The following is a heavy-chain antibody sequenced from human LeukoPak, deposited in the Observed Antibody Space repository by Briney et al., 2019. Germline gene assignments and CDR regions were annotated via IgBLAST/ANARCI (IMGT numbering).Heavy chain of an antibody. CDR2: IYYSGST. CDR3: ARHKVGAPSGWFDP. D-gene: IGHD1-26*01. Sequence: SETLSLTCTVSGGSISSYYWSWIRQPPGKGLEWIGYIYYSGSTNYNPSLKSRVTISVDTSKNQFSLKLSSVTAADTAVYYCARHKVGAPSGWFDPWGQGTLVTVSS. J-gene: IGHJ5*02. CDR1: GGSISSYY. V-gene: IGHV4-59*08.